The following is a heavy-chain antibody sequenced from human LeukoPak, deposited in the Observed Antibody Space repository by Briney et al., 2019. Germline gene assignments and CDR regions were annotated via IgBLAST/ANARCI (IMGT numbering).Heavy chain of an antibody. J-gene: IGHJ4*02. V-gene: IGHV4-4*07. CDR3: ARGDRGRAYGDYPYYFDY. CDR1: GYSISSGYY. D-gene: IGHD4-17*01. Sequence: TSETLSLTCAVSGYSISSGYYWSWIRQPAGKGLEWIGRIYTSGSTNYNPSLKSRVTMSVDTSKNQFSLKLSSVTAADTAVYYCARGDRGRAYGDYPYYFDYWGQGTLVTVSS. CDR2: IYTSGST.